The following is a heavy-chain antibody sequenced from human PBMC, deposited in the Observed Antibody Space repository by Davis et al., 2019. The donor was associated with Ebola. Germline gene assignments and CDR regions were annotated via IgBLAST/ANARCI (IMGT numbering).Heavy chain of an antibody. V-gene: IGHV4-31*03. CDR2: IYYSWST. Sequence: SETLSLTCTVSGGSISSGGYYWSWIRQHPGKGLEWIGYIYYSWSTNYNPSLKSRVTISVDTSKNQFSLKLSSVTAADTAVYYCARTQWLVRGWFDPWGQGTLVTVSS. J-gene: IGHJ5*02. CDR3: ARTQWLVRGWFDP. CDR1: GGSISSGGYY. D-gene: IGHD6-19*01.